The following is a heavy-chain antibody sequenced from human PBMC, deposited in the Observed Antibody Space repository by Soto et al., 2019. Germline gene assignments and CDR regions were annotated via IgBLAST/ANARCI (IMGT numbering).Heavy chain of an antibody. J-gene: IGHJ6*02. Sequence: GASVKVSCKASGGTFSSYAISWVRQAPGQGLEWMGGIIPIFGTANYAQKFQGRVTITADESTSTAYMELSSLRSEDTAVYYCASHDSARGPLNYYGMDVWGQGTTVTVSS. CDR2: IIPIFGTA. V-gene: IGHV1-69*13. CDR3: ASHDSARGPLNYYGMDV. CDR1: GGTFSSYA. D-gene: IGHD2-21*02.